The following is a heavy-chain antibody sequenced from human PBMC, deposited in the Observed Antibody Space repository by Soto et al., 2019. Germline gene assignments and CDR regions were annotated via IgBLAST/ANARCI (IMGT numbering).Heavy chain of an antibody. CDR2: ISSSSSYI. V-gene: IGHV3-21*01. D-gene: IGHD6-19*01. CDR1: GFTFSSYS. J-gene: IGHJ4*02. CDR3: EKWASSDRYFHS. Sequence: EGSLRLSCAASGFTFSSYSMNWVRQAPGKGLEWVSSISSSSSYIYYADSVKGRFTISRDNSKNTLYLQMNSLRAEDTAVYYCEKWASSDRYFHSLGQGPLVTVSS.